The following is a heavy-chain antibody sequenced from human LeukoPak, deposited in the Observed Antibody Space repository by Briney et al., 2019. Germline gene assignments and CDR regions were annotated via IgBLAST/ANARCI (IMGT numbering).Heavy chain of an antibody. CDR3: ARRDYYDCSGPHFDYYFDY. J-gene: IGHJ4*02. D-gene: IGHD3-22*01. CDR2: INHSGST. CDR1: GGSFSGYY. V-gene: IGHV4-34*01. Sequence: PSETLSLTCAVYGGSFSGYYWSWIRQPPGKGLEWIGEINHSGSTNYNPSLKSRVTISVDTSKNQFSLKLSSVTAADTAVYYCARRDYYDCSGPHFDYYFDYWGQGTLVTVSS.